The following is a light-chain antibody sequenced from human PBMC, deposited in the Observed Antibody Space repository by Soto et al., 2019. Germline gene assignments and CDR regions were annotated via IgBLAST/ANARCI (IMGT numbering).Light chain of an antibody. CDR3: QQSYSSPPT. CDR2: AAS. V-gene: IGKV1-39*01. CDR1: QSISNY. Sequence: DIQMTQSPSSLSASVGDRVTITCQASQSISNYLNWYQHKPGKAPNLLIYAASTLQSGVPSRFSGSRSGTDFTLTITHLQPEDFASYYCQQSYSSPPTFGQGTKLEIK. J-gene: IGKJ2*01.